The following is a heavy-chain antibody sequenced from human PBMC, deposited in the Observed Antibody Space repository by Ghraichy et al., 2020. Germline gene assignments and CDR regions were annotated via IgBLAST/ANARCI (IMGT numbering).Heavy chain of an antibody. Sequence: SETLSLTCAVYGGSFSGYYWSWIRQPPGKGLEWIGEINHSGSTNYNPSLKSRVTISVDTSKNQFSLKLSSVTAADTAVYYCASRIMITQAGAWFDPWGQGTLVTVSS. CDR3: ASRIMITQAGAWFDP. CDR2: INHSGST. V-gene: IGHV4-34*01. CDR1: GGSFSGYY. D-gene: IGHD3-16*01. J-gene: IGHJ5*02.